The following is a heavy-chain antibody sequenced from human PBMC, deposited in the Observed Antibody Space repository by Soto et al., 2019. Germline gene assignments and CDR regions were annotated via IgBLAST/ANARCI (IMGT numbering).Heavy chain of an antibody. J-gene: IGHJ3*02. Sequence: QVQLVESGGGVVQPGRSLRLSCAASGLTFSSYGMHWVRQAPGKGLEWVAVISYDGSNKYYADSVKGRFTISRDNSKNTLYLQMKSLRAEDTAVYYCAKVEIWSGYFLGAFDIWGQGTMVTVSS. CDR2: ISYDGSNK. CDR1: GLTFSSYG. V-gene: IGHV3-30*18. CDR3: AKVEIWSGYFLGAFDI. D-gene: IGHD3-3*01.